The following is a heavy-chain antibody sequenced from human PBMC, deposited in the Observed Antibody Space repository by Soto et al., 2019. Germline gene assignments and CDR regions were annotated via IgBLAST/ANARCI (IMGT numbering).Heavy chain of an antibody. J-gene: IGHJ5*02. Sequence: GGSLRLSCAASGVTFSSYAMSWVRQAPGKGLEWVSAISGSGGSTYYADSVKGRFTISRDNSKNTLYMELSRLRSDDTAVYFCARGDIVILPPQGNWFDHWGQGTLVTV. CDR1: GVTFSSYA. V-gene: IGHV3-23*01. CDR2: ISGSGGST. CDR3: ARGDIVILPPQGNWFDH. D-gene: IGHD2-15*01.